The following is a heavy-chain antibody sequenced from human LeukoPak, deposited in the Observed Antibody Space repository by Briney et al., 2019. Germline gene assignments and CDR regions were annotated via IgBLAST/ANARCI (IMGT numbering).Heavy chain of an antibody. V-gene: IGHV3-23*01. D-gene: IGHD2-21*02. J-gene: IGHJ3*02. CDR2: ISGSDGGT. CDR3: ASPTPHCGGDCYGAFDI. Sequence: GGSLRLSCTASGFTFSNYGMSWVRQAPGKGLEWVSAISGSDGGTNYADSVKGRFTISRDNSKNTLYLQMNSLRAEDTAVYYCASPTPHCGGDCYGAFDIWGQGTMVTVSS. CDR1: GFTFSNYG.